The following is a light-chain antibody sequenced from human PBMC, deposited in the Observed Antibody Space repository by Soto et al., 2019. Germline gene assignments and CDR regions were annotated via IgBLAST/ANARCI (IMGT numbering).Light chain of an antibody. J-gene: IGLJ1*01. CDR3: SSYTTSNTRQIV. CDR1: SSEVGGYNY. CDR2: DVS. V-gene: IGLV2-14*03. Sequence: QSVLTRPASVSGSPGQSITISCTGTSSEVGGYNYVSWYQHHPGKAPKLIIYDVSNRPSGVSILFSGSKSDNTASLTISGLQPEDEADYHCSSYTTSNTRQIVFGTGTKVTVL.